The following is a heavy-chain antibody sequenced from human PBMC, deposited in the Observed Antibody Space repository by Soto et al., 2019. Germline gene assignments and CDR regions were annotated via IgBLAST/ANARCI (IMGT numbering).Heavy chain of an antibody. J-gene: IGHJ6*02. D-gene: IGHD5-18*01. V-gene: IGHV3-48*03. CDR1: GFTFSSYE. CDR3: ARGRIQLRSYGMDV. Sequence: GGSLRLSCAASGFTFSSYEMNWVRQAPGKGLEWVSYISSSGSTIYYADSVKGRFTISRDNAKNSLYLQMNSLRAEDTAVYYCARGRIQLRSYGMDVWGQGTTVTVSS. CDR2: ISSSGSTI.